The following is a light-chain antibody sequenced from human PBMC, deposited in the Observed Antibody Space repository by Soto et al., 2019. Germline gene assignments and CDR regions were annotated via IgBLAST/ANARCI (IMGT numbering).Light chain of an antibody. Sequence: SSELTQPPSVSVAPGKTARITCGGNNIGSKSVHWYQQKPGLAPVLVIYYDSDRPSGIPERFSGSNSGNTATLTISRVEAGDEADYYCQVWDSSSDHYVFGTGTKVTVL. CDR1: NIGSKS. CDR2: YDS. CDR3: QVWDSSSDHYV. V-gene: IGLV3-21*04. J-gene: IGLJ1*01.